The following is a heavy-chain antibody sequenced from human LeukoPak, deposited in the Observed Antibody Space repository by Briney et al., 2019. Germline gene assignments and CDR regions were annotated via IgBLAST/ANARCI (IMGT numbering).Heavy chain of an antibody. V-gene: IGHV3-21*01. CDR3: ARLRGGYNYALGPFDY. CDR1: EFTFSSYS. CDR2: ISSIRNYI. J-gene: IGHJ4*02. Sequence: GGSLRLSCEASEFTFSSYSINWVRQAPGKGLEWVSSISSIRNYIYYADSVRGRFTIPRDNARNSLYLQMNSLRAEDTAVYYCARLRGGYNYALGPFDYWGQGTLVTVSS. D-gene: IGHD5-18*01.